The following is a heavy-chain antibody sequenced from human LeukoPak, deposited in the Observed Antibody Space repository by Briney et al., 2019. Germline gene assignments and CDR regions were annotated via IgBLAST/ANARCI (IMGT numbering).Heavy chain of an antibody. J-gene: IGHJ4*02. V-gene: IGHV4-39*01. Sequence: SETLSLTCTVSGGSISSSSYYWGWIRQPPGKGLEWIGSIYYSGSTYYNPSLKSRVTISVATSKNQFYLKLSSVTAADTAVYYCGRTNYYDSSGYYYLDYWGQGTLVTVSS. CDR1: GGSISSSSYY. D-gene: IGHD3-22*01. CDR3: GRTNYYDSSGYYYLDY. CDR2: IYYSGST.